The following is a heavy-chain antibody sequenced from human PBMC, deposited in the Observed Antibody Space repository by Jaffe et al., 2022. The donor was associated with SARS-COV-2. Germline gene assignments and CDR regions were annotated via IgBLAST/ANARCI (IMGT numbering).Heavy chain of an antibody. D-gene: IGHD6-13*01. J-gene: IGHJ6*02. V-gene: IGHV3-23*01. CDR3: AKEGGAAGDYYYYGMDV. CDR2: ISGSGGST. Sequence: EVQLLESGGGLVQPGGSLRLSCAASGFTFSSYAMSWVRQAPGKGLEWVSAISGSGGSTYYADSVKGRFTISRDNSKNTLYLQMNSLRAEDTAVYYCAKEGGAAGDYYYYGMDVWGQGTTVTVSS. CDR1: GFTFSSYA.